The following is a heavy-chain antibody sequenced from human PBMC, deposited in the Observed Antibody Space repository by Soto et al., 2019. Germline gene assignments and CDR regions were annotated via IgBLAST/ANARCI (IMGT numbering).Heavy chain of an antibody. D-gene: IGHD6-6*01. CDR1: GLTLVTSG. V-gene: IGHV3-30*03. CDR2: ISHDGSNK. J-gene: IGHJ4*02. CDR3: VSQTLAVRPGDY. Sequence: GGYLRLSCAGSGLTLVTSGMHWVRQAPGKGLEWVAVISHDGSNKYYADSVEGRFTISRDNPKNTLYLQMTSLRVEDTAVYYCVSQTLAVRPGDYSGPGTLVTVFS.